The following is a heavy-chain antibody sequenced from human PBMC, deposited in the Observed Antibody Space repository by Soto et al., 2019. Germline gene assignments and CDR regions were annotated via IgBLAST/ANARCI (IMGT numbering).Heavy chain of an antibody. Sequence: QPGGSLRLSCAASGFTFSSYAMTWVRQAPGKGLEWVSVISGSGGSTFYADSVKGRFTISRDNSKNTLYLQMNSLRAEDTAVYYCAKDRERMVVITSHLDYWGQGTLVTVSS. J-gene: IGHJ4*01. CDR1: GFTFSSYA. V-gene: IGHV3-23*01. D-gene: IGHD3-22*01. CDR2: ISGSGGST. CDR3: AKDRERMVVITSHLDY.